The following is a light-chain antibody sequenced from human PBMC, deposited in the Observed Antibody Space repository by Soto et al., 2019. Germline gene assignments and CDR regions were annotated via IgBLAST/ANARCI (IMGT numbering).Light chain of an antibody. J-gene: IGKJ1*01. CDR1: QSVRSS. CDR2: DAS. Sequence: EILLTQSPATLSLSPGERATLSCRASQSVRSSLAWYQQKSGQAPRLLIYDASTRATGIPGRFSGSGSGTDFTLTISNLEPEDFSVYYCQQRSSWPWTFGQGAKVDIK. V-gene: IGKV3-11*01. CDR3: QQRSSWPWT.